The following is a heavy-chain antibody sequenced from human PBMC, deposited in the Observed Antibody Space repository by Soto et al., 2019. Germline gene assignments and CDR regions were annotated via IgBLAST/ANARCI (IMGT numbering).Heavy chain of an antibody. V-gene: IGHV3-23*01. CDR3: AKGTAVTTGDMAY. D-gene: IGHD4-17*01. J-gene: IGHJ4*02. CDR2: LTGSGDST. Sequence: EVQLLESGGGLVQPGGSLRLSCAASGFTFSSFAMTWVRQAPGKGLEWVSSLTGSGDSTYYADPVKGRFTISRDNSKNTLYLQMNSLRADDTALYYCAKGTAVTTGDMAYWGQGTLVTVSS. CDR1: GFTFSSFA.